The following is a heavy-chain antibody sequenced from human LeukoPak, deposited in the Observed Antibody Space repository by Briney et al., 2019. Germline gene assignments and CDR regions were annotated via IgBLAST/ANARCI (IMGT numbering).Heavy chain of an antibody. V-gene: IGHV3-7*05. CDR2: IKHDGSEK. D-gene: IGHD2/OR15-2a*01. Sequence: GGTLRLSCVASGFTSSIYWMSWVRQAPGKGLEWVANIKHDGSEKYYADSVKGRFTISRDNPKNSLYLQMNSLRTEDTAVYYCARDMGRRGLSDYWGQGTLVTVSS. J-gene: IGHJ4*02. CDR3: ARDMGRRGLSDY. CDR1: GFTSSIYW.